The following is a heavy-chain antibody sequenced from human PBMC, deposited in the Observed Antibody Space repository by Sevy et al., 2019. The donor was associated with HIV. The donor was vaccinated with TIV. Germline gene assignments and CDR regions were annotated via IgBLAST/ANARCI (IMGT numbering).Heavy chain of an antibody. CDR2: IWYDGTIK. V-gene: IGHV3-33*08. Sequence: GGSLRLSCAASGFTFSSYSMNWVRQAPGKGLEWVALIWYDGTIKYYADSVKGRFTISRDNSKDTLFLQMNSLTPEDTAVYYCARGRGYCGGDCYSIDYWGQGALVTVSS. CDR1: GFTFSSYS. J-gene: IGHJ4*02. CDR3: ARGRGYCGGDCYSIDY. D-gene: IGHD2-21*02.